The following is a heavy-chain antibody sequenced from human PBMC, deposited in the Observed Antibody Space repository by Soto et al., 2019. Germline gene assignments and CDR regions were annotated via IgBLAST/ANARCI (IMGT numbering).Heavy chain of an antibody. J-gene: IGHJ5*02. CDR2: INYSGST. D-gene: IGHD6-13*01. V-gene: IGHV4-59*12. CDR1: GGSISSYY. Sequence: SETLSLTCTVSGGSISSYYWSWIRQPTGKGLEWIGYINYSGSTYYNPSLKNRVTISVDTSKNQFSLKLSSVTAADTAVYYCARGLPIAAAGTDWFDPWGQGTLVTVSS. CDR3: ARGLPIAAAGTDWFDP.